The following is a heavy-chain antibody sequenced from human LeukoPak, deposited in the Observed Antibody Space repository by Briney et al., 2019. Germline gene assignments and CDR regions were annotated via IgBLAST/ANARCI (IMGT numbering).Heavy chain of an antibody. J-gene: IGHJ6*03. CDR3: ARVLGDGYSSRAGGYYYYYYMDV. V-gene: IGHV1-46*01. D-gene: IGHD5-24*01. Sequence: GASVKVSCKASGYTFTSYYMHWVRQAPGQGLEWMGIINPSGGSTSYAQKFQGRVTMTRDTSISTAYMELSRLRSDDTAVYYCARVLGDGYSSRAGGYYYYYYMDVWGKGTTVTISS. CDR1: GYTFTSYY. CDR2: INPSGGST.